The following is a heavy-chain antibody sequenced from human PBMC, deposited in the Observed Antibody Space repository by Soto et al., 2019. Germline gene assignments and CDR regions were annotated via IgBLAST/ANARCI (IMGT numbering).Heavy chain of an antibody. V-gene: IGHV1-69*04. CDR1: GGTFSDFT. J-gene: IGHJ4*02. CDR3: ATDKACFSSTCYGPLDY. CDR2: IIPMFDIT. D-gene: IGHD2-2*01. Sequence: SVKVSCKASGGTFSDFTVSWVRQAPGQGLEWMGRIIPMFDITNYAQKFQGRVTISADRSTSTAYMELSSLRSEDTAVYYCATDKACFSSTCYGPLDYWGQGTLVTVSS.